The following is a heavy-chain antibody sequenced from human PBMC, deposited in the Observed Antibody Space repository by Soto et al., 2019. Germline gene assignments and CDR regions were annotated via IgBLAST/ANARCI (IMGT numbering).Heavy chain of an antibody. CDR3: ARVGIAAASDAFDI. D-gene: IGHD6-13*01. CDR2: ISSSSSYI. J-gene: IGHJ3*02. CDR1: GFTFSSYS. Sequence: GGSLRLSCAASGFTFSSYSMNWVRQAPGKGLEWVSSISSSSSYIYYADSVKGRFTISRDNAKNSLYLQMNSLRAEDTAVYYCARVGIAAASDAFDIWGQGTMVTVSS. V-gene: IGHV3-21*01.